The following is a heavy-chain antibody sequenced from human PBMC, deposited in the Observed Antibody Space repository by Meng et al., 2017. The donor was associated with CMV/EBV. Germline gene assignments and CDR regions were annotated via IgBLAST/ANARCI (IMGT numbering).Heavy chain of an antibody. CDR2: IYYSGST. CDR3: ARGVGYCSSTSCYTWPFRAFDI. Sequence: SETLSLTCTVSGGSISSVDYYWSWIRQPPGKGLEWIGYIYYSGSTYYNPSLKSRVTISVDTSKNQFSLKLSSVTAADTAVYYCARGVGYCSSTSCYTWPFRAFDIWGQGTMVTVSS. J-gene: IGHJ3*02. V-gene: IGHV4-30-4*08. D-gene: IGHD2-2*02. CDR1: GGSISSVDYY.